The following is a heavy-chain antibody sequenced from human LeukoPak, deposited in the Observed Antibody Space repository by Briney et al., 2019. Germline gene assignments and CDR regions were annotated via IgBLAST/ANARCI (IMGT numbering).Heavy chain of an antibody. D-gene: IGHD3-10*01. J-gene: IGHJ6*03. V-gene: IGHV3-23*01. CDR3: AKAIHSYGSDNYDQGPAYYYMDV. CDR2: ISRSGLSP. CDR1: GFTFSCYA. Sequence: PSGSLRLSCAASGFTFSCYAISFLLQAPLILFQRFSVISRSGLSPYYADSVKGRFTISRDNSKNTLYLQMNSLRAEDTALYYCAKAIHSYGSDNYDQGPAYYYMDVWGKGTTVTVSS.